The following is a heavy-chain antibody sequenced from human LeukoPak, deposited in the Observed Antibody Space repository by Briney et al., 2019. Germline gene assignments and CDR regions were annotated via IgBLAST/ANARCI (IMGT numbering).Heavy chain of an antibody. J-gene: IGHJ6*02. CDR2: FDPEDGET. Sequence: GASVKVSCKVSGYTLTELSMHWVRQAPGKGLEWMGGFDPEDGETIYAQKFQGRVTMTEDTSTDTAYMELSSLRSEDTAVYYCAMGRSITMIVRGPTTRYYGMDVWGQGTTVTVSS. CDR1: GYTLTELS. V-gene: IGHV1-24*01. CDR3: AMGRSITMIVRGPTTRYYGMDV. D-gene: IGHD3-22*01.